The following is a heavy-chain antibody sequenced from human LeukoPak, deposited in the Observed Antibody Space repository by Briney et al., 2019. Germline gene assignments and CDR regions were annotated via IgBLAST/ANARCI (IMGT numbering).Heavy chain of an antibody. V-gene: IGHV3-23*01. J-gene: IGHJ6*02. CDR3: AREPGGYYYGMDV. CDR2: ISGSGGRT. CDR1: GFTFSSYA. D-gene: IGHD3-10*01. Sequence: GGSLRLSCAASGFTFSSYAMSWVRQAPGKGLEWVSAISGSGGRTYYADSVKGRFTISRDNSKNTLYLQMNSLRAEDTAVYYCAREPGGYYYGMDVWGQGTTVTVSS.